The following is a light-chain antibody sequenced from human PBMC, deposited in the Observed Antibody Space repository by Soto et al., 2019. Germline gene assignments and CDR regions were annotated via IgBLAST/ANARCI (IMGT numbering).Light chain of an antibody. CDR1: ENIYTC. J-gene: IGKJ5*01. CDR3: QQYYNSTRT. CDR2: YAA. V-gene: IGKV3-15*01. Sequence: EIVMTHSPSTLSVSPCERATLSCSASENIYTCLAWYQHKPAQTPTHLLYYAATRVTGRLPTLCGSSSCTEFTLTTISMLPQDYLVSYCQQYYNSTRTFGQGTRLEIK.